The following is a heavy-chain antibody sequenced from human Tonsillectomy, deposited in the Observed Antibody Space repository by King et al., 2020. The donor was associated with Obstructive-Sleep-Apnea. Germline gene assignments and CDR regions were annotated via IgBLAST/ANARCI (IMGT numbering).Heavy chain of an antibody. CDR2: ISGSGGST. Sequence: VQLVESGGGLVQPGGSLRLSCAASGFTFSSYAMSWVRQAPGKGLEWVSAISGSGGSTYYADSVKGRFTISRDNSKNTLYLQMNSLRAEDTALYYCAKANHHSYSRNFYYGMDVWGQGTTVTVSS. CDR1: GFTFSSYA. D-gene: IGHD6-13*01. V-gene: IGHV3-23*04. CDR3: AKANHHSYSRNFYYGMDV. J-gene: IGHJ6*02.